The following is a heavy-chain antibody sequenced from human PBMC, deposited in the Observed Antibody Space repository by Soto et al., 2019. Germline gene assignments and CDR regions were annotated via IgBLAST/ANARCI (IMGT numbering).Heavy chain of an antibody. V-gene: IGHV4-34*01. Sequence: SETLSLTCAVYGGSFSGYYWSWIRQPPGKGLEWIGEINHSGSTNYNPSLKSRVTISVDTSKNQFSLKLSSVTAADTAVYYCARGGVRGVIITKDFDYWGQGTLVTVSS. CDR3: ARGGVRGVIITKDFDY. CDR1: GGSFSGYY. J-gene: IGHJ4*02. D-gene: IGHD3-10*01. CDR2: INHSGST.